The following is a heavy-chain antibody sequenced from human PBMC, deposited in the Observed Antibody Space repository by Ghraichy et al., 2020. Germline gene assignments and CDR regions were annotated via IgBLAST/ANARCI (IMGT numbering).Heavy chain of an antibody. V-gene: IGHV3-21*01. J-gene: IGHJ3*02. D-gene: IGHD2-8*01. CDR3: ARVGDIVPGAFDI. Sequence: GGSLRLSCAASGFTFSSYSMNWVRQAPGKGLEWVSSISSSSSYIYYADSVKGRFTISRDNAKNSLYLQMNSLRAEDTAVYYCARVGDIVPGAFDIWGQGTMVTVSS. CDR1: GFTFSSYS. CDR2: ISSSSSYI.